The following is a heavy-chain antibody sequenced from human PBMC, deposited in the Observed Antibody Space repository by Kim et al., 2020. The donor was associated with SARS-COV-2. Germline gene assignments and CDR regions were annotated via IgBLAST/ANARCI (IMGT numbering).Heavy chain of an antibody. V-gene: IGHV3-15*01. J-gene: IGHJ4*02. CDR3: TTDSDIVATVFDY. Sequence: YAAPVKGRFTISRDDSKNTLYLQMNSLKTEDTAVYYCTTDSDIVATVFDYWGQGTLVTVSS. D-gene: IGHD5-12*01.